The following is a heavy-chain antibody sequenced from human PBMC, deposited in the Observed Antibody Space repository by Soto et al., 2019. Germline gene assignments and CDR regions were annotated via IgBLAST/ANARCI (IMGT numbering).Heavy chain of an antibody. D-gene: IGHD3-22*01. V-gene: IGHV3-30-3*01. Sequence: GGGLRLSFAPAGFTLRVYSMHSGRPAPGQGGGWVALISYDGSDKDYVDSVKGRFTVSRDNSKNTLYLQMHSLRAEDTAVYYCAKDRVPNDSSGYYSILTDSWGQGTVVTVSS. CDR1: GFTLRVYS. CDR3: AKDRVPNDSSGYYSILTDS. CDR2: ISYDGSDK. J-gene: IGHJ4*02.